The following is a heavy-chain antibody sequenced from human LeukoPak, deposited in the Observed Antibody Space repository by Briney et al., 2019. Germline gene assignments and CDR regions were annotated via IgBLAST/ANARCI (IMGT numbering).Heavy chain of an antibody. D-gene: IGHD3-9*01. Sequence: SVKVPCKASGGTFSSYAISWVRQAPGQGLEWMGRIIPILGIANYAQKFQGRVTITADKSTSTAYMELSSLRSEDTAVYYCARAADILTGYPFDYWGQGTLVTVSS. J-gene: IGHJ4*02. CDR3: ARAADILTGYPFDY. V-gene: IGHV1-69*04. CDR2: IIPILGIA. CDR1: GGTFSSYA.